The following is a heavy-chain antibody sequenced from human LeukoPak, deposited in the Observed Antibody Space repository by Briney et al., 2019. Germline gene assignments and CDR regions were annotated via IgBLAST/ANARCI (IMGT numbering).Heavy chain of an antibody. CDR1: GFTFSDYA. Sequence: GGSLRLSCAASGFTFSDYAMNWVRQAPGKGLEWVSAIGSIGNTFYADSVKGRFTISRDNSNNAVHLQMNSLRAEDTAIYYCAKRGPGVVAGSYDYWGQGTLVTVSS. CDR3: AKRGPGVVAGSYDY. V-gene: IGHV3-23*01. J-gene: IGHJ4*02. CDR2: IGSIGNT. D-gene: IGHD6-19*01.